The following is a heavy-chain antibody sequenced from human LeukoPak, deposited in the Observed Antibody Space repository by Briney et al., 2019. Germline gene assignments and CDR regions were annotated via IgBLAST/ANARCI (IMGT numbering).Heavy chain of an antibody. CDR3: ARENYGDHNYFDY. D-gene: IGHD4-17*01. CDR2: IYLVGST. CDR1: GYSITSGYS. V-gene: IGHV4-38-2*02. J-gene: IGHJ4*02. Sequence: SETLSLTCTVSGYSITSGYSWGWIRQPPGKGLEGIGSIYLVGSTYYNPSLKSRVTISVDTSKNQSSLKLSSVTAADTAVYYCARENYGDHNYFDYWGQGTLVTVSS.